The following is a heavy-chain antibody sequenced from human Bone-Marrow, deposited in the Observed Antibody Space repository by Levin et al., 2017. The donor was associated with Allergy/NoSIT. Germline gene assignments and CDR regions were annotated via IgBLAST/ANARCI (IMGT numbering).Heavy chain of an antibody. J-gene: IGHJ4*02. CDR3: ARESTVVIAARSRRYYFDY. V-gene: IGHV3-7*03. CDR2: IKQDGSEK. D-gene: IGHD6-6*01. CDR1: GFTFSSYW. Sequence: SSETLSLTCAASGFTFSSYWMSWVRQAPGKGLEWVANIKQDGSEKYYVDSVKGRFTISRDNAKNSLYLQMNSLRAEDTAVYYCARESTVVIAARSRRYYFDYWGQGTLVTVSS.